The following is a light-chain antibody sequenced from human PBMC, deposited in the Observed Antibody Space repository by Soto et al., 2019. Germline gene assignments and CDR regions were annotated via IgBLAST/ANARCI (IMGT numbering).Light chain of an antibody. V-gene: IGKV3-20*01. CDR2: GPS. Sequence: DILLTQSPGTLSLSPGERVTLSCRASQSIKKHYVAWYQQKPGQAPRLLVFGPSNRATGIPDRFSASWSGTDFTLTISRLEPEDFAVSYCQQYGNAPPYTFGQGTKLDI. CDR1: QSIKKHY. J-gene: IGKJ2*01. CDR3: QQYGNAPPYT.